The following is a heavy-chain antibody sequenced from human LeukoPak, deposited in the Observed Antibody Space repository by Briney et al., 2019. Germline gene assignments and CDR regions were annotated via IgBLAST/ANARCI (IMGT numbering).Heavy chain of an antibody. V-gene: IGHV3-23*01. CDR1: GFTFSNA. CDR3: VGNQDFWSGYHAFEY. CDR2: ISGSGGTT. D-gene: IGHD3-3*01. J-gene: IGHJ4*02. Sequence: GGSLRLSCAASGFTFSNAMNWVRQAPGKGLEWVSTISGSGGTTYYADSVKGRFTISRDDSKNTLSLQMNSLRVEDTAIYFCVGNQDFWSGYHAFEYWGQGILVTVSS.